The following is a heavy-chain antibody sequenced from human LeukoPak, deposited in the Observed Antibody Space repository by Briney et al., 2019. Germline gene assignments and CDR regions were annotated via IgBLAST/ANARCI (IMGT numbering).Heavy chain of an antibody. Sequence: GGSLSLSCAASGFTVSSNYMSWVRQAPGKGLEWVSGIGGTGGFITYYAESVKGRSTVSRDNSKNKLYLQMNSLRADDTAIYYCAKGYGSGSQLYYFDYWGQGTLVTVS. J-gene: IGHJ4*02. CDR1: GFTVSSNY. D-gene: IGHD3-10*01. CDR2: IGGTGGFIT. V-gene: IGHV3-23*01. CDR3: AKGYGSGSQLYYFDY.